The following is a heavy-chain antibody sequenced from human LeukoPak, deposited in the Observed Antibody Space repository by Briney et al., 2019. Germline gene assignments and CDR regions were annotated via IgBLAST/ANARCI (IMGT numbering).Heavy chain of an antibody. V-gene: IGHV3-23*01. Sequence: PGGSLRLSCAASGFTFINYAVTWVRQAPGKGLEWVSVISGSGGSTYYADSVKGRFTISRDNSKNTLYLQMNSLRAEDTAVYYCARRIFGGGGYAFDIWGQGTVVTVSS. CDR1: GFTFINYA. CDR2: ISGSGGST. CDR3: ARRIFGGGGYAFDI. J-gene: IGHJ3*02. D-gene: IGHD3-16*01.